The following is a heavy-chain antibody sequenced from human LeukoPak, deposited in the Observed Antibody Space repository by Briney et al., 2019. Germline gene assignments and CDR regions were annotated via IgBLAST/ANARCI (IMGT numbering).Heavy chain of an antibody. V-gene: IGHV1-18*01. CDR3: ARGSPSRYNYDSSGYYGGYFDY. Sequence: ASVKVSCKASGYTFTSYGISWVRQAPGQGLEWMGWISAYNGNTNYAQKLQGRVTMTTDTSTRTAYMELRSLRSDDTAVYYCARGSPSRYNYDSSGYYGGYFDYWGQGTPVTVSS. D-gene: IGHD3-22*01. J-gene: IGHJ4*02. CDR1: GYTFTSYG. CDR2: ISAYNGNT.